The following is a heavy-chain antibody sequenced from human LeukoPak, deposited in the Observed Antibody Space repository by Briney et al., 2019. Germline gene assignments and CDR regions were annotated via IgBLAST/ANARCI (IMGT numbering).Heavy chain of an antibody. CDR1: GFTFSSYN. CDR3: ARGRRPDAFDS. J-gene: IGHJ3*02. Sequence: GGTLRLSCAASGFTFSSYNMNWVRQAPGKGLEWVSSISISSSYIYYADSVNGRFTISRDNAWNSLYLQMNSLRAEDTAVYYCARGRRPDAFDSWGQGTRVTVSS. CDR2: ISISSSYI. V-gene: IGHV3-21*01.